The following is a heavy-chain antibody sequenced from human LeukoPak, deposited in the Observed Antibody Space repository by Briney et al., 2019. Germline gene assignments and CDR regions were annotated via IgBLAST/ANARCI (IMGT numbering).Heavy chain of an antibody. CDR2: ISSSSNLT. V-gene: IGHV3-48*04. Sequence: GGSLRLSCAASGFTFSLFDMNWVRQAPGQGLEWVSYISSSSNLTYYADSVRGRFTVSRDNAGNSLSLQMNSLRAEDTALYYCVAAGDRGNYWGQGTLVTVSS. D-gene: IGHD6-13*01. CDR3: VAAGDRGNY. J-gene: IGHJ4*02. CDR1: GFTFSLFD.